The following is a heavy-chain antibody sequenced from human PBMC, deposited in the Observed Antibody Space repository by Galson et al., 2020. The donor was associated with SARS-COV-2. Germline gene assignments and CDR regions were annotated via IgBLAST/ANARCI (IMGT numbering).Heavy chain of an antibody. V-gene: IGHV4-59*01. J-gene: IGHJ4*02. CDR3: ARVELSGSFYHY. Sequence: ASETLSLTCTVSGGSIRNYYWTWIRQPPGKTLEWIGFVYFSAGTNYNPSLKSRVTISADTSKNQLSLKLTSATTADTAVYYCARVELSGSFYHYWGQGTLVTVSS. CDR2: VYFSAGT. D-gene: IGHD3-10*01. CDR1: GGSIRNYY.